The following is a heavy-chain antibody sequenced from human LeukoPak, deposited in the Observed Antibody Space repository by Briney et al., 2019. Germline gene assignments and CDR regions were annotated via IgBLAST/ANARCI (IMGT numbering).Heavy chain of an antibody. CDR2: INTNTGNP. CDR1: GYTFTSYA. Sequence: ASVKVSCKASGYTFTSYAMNWVRQAPGQGLEWMGWINTNTGNPTYAQGFTGRFVFSLDTSVSTAYLQISSLKAEDTAVYYCAREKEWSYYDAFDMWGQGTMVTVSS. J-gene: IGHJ3*02. CDR3: AREKEWSYYDAFDM. D-gene: IGHD1-26*01. V-gene: IGHV7-4-1*02.